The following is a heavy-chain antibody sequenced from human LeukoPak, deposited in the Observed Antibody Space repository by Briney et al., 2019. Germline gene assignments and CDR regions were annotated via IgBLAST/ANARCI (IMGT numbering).Heavy chain of an antibody. D-gene: IGHD4-17*01. J-gene: IGHJ4*02. Sequence: PSETLSLTCSVSGGSISGYYWSWIRQPPGKGLEWIGYIYDSGSANYNPSLKSRLTISVDTSKNQFSLKLSSVTAADTAVYYCARGAFSGYGDFGFDYWGQGTLVTASS. CDR2: IYDSGSA. CDR1: GGSISGYY. V-gene: IGHV4-59*01. CDR3: ARGAFSGYGDFGFDY.